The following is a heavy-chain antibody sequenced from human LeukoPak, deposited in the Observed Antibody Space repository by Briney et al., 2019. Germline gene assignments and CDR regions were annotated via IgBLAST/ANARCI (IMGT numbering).Heavy chain of an antibody. CDR2: INPSGGST. CDR1: GYTFTSYY. D-gene: IGHD3-9*01. V-gene: IGHV1-46*01. CDR3: ARGRTEVRYFDWLFDYYYYMDV. J-gene: IGHJ6*03. Sequence: GASVKVSCKASGYTFTSYYMHWVRQAPGQGLEWMGIINPSGGSTSYAQKFQGRVTMTRNTSISTAYMELSSLRSEDTAVYYCARGRTEVRYFDWLFDYYYYMDVWGKGTTVTISS.